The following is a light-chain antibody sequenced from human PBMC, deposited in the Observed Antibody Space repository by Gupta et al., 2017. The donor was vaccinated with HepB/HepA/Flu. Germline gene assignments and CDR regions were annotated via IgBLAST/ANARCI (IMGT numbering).Light chain of an antibody. CDR3: QKYNSAPWT. Sequence: DIQMNQSPSSLSASVGKRAIIPCRTSQVISNYLAWYQQKPGQVPKVLISAASTLQPGVPSRFSGSGSGTDFTLTISRLQPEDVATYYCQKYNSAPWTFGQGTKVEIK. V-gene: IGKV1-27*01. CDR2: AAS. J-gene: IGKJ1*01. CDR1: QVISNY.